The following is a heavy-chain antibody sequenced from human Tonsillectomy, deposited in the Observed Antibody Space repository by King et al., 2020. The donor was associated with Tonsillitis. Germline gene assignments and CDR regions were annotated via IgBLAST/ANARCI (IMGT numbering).Heavy chain of an antibody. CDR3: AGSSGTYSSGYYGVD. D-gene: IGHD6-19*01. CDR1: GFTFSAYA. J-gene: IGHJ4*02. V-gene: IGHV3-30*04. Sequence: VQLVESGGGVVQPGRSLRLSCAASGFTFSAYAMHWVRQAPGKGLEWVAVISYDGSNKYYADSVKGRFTISRDNSKNTLYLQMDSLRAEDTAVYYCAGSSGTYSSGYYGVDWGQGTLVTVSS. CDR2: ISYDGSNK.